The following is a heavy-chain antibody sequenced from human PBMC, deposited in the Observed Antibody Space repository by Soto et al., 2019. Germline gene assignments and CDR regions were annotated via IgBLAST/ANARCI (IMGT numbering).Heavy chain of an antibody. V-gene: IGHV3-23*01. Sequence: GGSLRLSCAASGFTFSSYAMSWVRQAPGKGLEWVSAISGSGGSTYYADSVKGRFTISRDNSKNTLYLQMNSLRAEDTAVYYCAIESSGTPPHYHYGRDFWGKGTTVAVYS. CDR2: ISGSGGST. J-gene: IGHJ6*04. CDR1: GFTFSSYA. CDR3: AIESSGTPPHYHYGRDF. D-gene: IGHD6-19*01.